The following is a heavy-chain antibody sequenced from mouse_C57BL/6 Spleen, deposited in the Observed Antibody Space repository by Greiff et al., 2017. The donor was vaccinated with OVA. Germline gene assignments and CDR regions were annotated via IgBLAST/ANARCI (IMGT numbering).Heavy chain of an antibody. CDR1: GYTFTSYW. V-gene: IGHV1-55*01. D-gene: IGHD1-1*01. J-gene: IGHJ2*01. CDR3: VNYYGSTLYYFDY. CDR2: IYPGSGST. Sequence: QVQLKQPGAELVKPGASVKMSCKASGYTFTSYWITWVKQRPGQGLEWIGDIYPGSGSTNYNEKFKSKATLTVDTSSSTAYMQLSSLTSEDSAVYYCVNYYGSTLYYFDYWGQGTTLTVSA.